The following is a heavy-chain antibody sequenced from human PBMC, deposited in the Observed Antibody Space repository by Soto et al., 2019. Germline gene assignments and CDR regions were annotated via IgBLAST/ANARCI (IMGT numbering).Heavy chain of an antibody. D-gene: IGHD2-15*01. CDR2: ISWNSGSI. CDR1: GFTFDDYA. V-gene: IGHV3-9*01. J-gene: IGHJ6*03. CDR3: AKGTCSGGSCYNYYYYYMDV. Sequence: EVQLVESGGGLVQPGRSLRLSCAASGFTFDDYAMHWVRQAPGKGLEWVSGISWNSGSIGYADSVKGRFTISSDNAKNSLYLQMNSLRAEDTALYYCAKGTCSGGSCYNYYYYYMDVWGKGTTVTVSS.